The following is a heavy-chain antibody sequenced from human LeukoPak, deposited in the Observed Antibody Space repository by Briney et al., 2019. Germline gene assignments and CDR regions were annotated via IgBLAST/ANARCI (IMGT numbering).Heavy chain of an antibody. D-gene: IGHD4-17*01. V-gene: IGHV3-9*01. CDR2: ISWNSGSI. J-gene: IGHJ3*02. CDR3: AKGLTVTTLYFDAFDI. CDR1: GFTFDDYA. Sequence: GRSLRLSCAASGFTFDDYAMHWVRQAPGKGLEWVSGISWNSGSIGYADSVKGRFTISRDNAKNSLYLQMNSLRAEDTALYYCAKGLTVTTLYFDAFDIWGQGTMVTVSS.